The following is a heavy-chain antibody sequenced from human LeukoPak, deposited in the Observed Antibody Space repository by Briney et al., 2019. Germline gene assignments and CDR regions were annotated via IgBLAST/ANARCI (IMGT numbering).Heavy chain of an antibody. Sequence: GGSLSLSCAASGFTLSSYSMTWVRQAPGKGLEWISSMSSGSRYIYYADSVRGRFTISRDNAKNSLSLLMNSLRAEDTAVYYCARDRPTGASRLFVRQWGQRTVVTLSS. V-gene: IGHV3-21*01. CDR3: ARDRPTGASRLFVRQ. CDR2: MSSGSRYI. J-gene: IGHJ4*02. D-gene: IGHD2-8*01. CDR1: GFTLSSYS.